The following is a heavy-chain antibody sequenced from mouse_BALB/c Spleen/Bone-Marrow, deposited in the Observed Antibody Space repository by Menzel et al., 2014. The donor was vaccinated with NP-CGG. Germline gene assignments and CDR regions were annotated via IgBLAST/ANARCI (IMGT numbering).Heavy chain of an antibody. J-gene: IGHJ4*01. Sequence: DVMLVESGGDLVKPGGSLKLSCAASGFTFSSYGMSWVRQTPDKRLEWVATISSGGSYTYYPGSVKGRFTISRDNAKNTLYLQMSSLKSEDTAMYCCARDTMITYYYAMDYWGQGTSVTVSS. CDR3: ARDTMITYYYAMDY. D-gene: IGHD2-4*01. V-gene: IGHV5-6*02. CDR1: GFTFSSYG. CDR2: ISSGGSYT.